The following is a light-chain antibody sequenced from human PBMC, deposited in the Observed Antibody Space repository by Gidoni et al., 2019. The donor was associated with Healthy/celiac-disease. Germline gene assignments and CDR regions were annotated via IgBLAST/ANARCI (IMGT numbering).Light chain of an antibody. Sequence: QSALTQPASVSGSPGHPITISCTGTSSDVGGYNYVSWYQQHPGQAPTLMIYDVSNRPSGVSNRFSGSKSGNTASLTISGLQAEDEADYYCSSYTSSSTLEGVFGGGTKLTVL. CDR1: SSDVGGYNY. CDR3: SSYTSSSTLEGV. CDR2: DVS. J-gene: IGLJ3*02. V-gene: IGLV2-14*03.